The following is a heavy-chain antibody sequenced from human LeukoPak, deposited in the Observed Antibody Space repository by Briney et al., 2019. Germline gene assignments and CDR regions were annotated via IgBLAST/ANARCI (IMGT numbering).Heavy chain of an antibody. J-gene: IGHJ4*02. CDR3: ARDVYGDYPLARFDY. V-gene: IGHV3-30*03. D-gene: IGHD4-17*01. CDR2: ISYDGSNK. CDR1: GFTFSSYG. Sequence: GRSLRLPCAASGFTFSSYGMHWVRQAPGKGLEWVAVISYDGSNKYYADSVKGRFTISRDNSKNTLYLQMNSLRAEDTAVYYCARDVYGDYPLARFDYWGQGTLVTVSS.